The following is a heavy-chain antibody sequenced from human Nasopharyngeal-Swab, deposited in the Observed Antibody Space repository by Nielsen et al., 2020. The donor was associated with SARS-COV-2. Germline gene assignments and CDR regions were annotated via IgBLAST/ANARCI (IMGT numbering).Heavy chain of an antibody. CDR3: ARDSPVGARDAEYFQH. CDR2: ISSSSSTI. V-gene: IGHV3-48*01. Sequence: GGSLSLSCAASGFTFSSYSMNWVRQAPGKGLEWVSYISSSSSTIYYADSVKGRFTISRDNSKNTLYLQMNSLRAEDTAVYYCARDSPVGARDAEYFQHWGQGTLVTVSS. J-gene: IGHJ1*01. D-gene: IGHD1-26*01. CDR1: GFTFSSYS.